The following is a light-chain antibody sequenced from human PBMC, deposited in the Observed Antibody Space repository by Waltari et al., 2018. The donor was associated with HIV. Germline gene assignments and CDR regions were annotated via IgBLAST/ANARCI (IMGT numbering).Light chain of an antibody. J-gene: IGLJ2*01. CDR1: ALPNKY. CDR2: EDS. Sequence: SYELTQPPSVSVSPGQAARITCSGDALPNKYAYWYQQKSGQAPVLVIYEDSERPSGSPERFSGSSSGKMATLTIRGAQVEDEADYYCYSTDSSGYPLFGGGTKLTVL. V-gene: IGLV3-10*01. CDR3: YSTDSSGYPL.